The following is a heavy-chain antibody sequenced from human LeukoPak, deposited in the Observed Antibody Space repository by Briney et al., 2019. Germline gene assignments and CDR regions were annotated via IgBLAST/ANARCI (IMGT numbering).Heavy chain of an antibody. Sequence: GSLRLSCAASGFTFSSYSMNWVRQAPGKWLEWIGSIYYTGSTYYNPSLKSRVTISVHTSENQFSLKLNSVTAADTAVYYCARHELVSASWFDPWGQGTLVTVSS. D-gene: IGHD2-21*02. CDR2: IYYTGST. J-gene: IGHJ5*02. V-gene: IGHV4-39*01. CDR3: ARHELVSASWFDP. CDR1: GFTFSSYSMN.